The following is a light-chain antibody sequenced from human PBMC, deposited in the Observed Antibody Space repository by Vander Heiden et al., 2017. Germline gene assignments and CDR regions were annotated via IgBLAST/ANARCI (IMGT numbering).Light chain of an antibody. J-gene: IGLJ1*01. CDR2: EVS. CDR1: SSDIGAYNY. CDR3: SSYTNSGTYV. V-gene: IGLV2-14*01. Sequence: SALAPPASVSGAPRRSITISCTGTSSDIGAYNYVSWYQQHPGKAPKLMIYEVSNRPSGVPDRFSGSKSGNTASLTITGLQAEDEADYYCSSYTNSGTYVFGTGTKVTVL.